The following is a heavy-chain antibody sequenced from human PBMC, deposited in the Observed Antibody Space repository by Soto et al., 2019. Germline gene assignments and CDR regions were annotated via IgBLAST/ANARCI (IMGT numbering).Heavy chain of an antibody. J-gene: IGHJ6*03. CDR1: GFTFSSYW. V-gene: IGHV3-7*01. Sequence: PGGSLRLSCAASGFTFSSYWMSWVRQAPGKGLEWVANIKQDGSEKYYVDSVKGRFTISRDTSKNQFSLKLSSVTAADTAVYFCASATSYDAPGGYYTNYYMDLWGKGTTVTVSS. D-gene: IGHD3-3*01. CDR2: IKQDGSEK. CDR3: ASATSYDAPGGYYTNYYMDL.